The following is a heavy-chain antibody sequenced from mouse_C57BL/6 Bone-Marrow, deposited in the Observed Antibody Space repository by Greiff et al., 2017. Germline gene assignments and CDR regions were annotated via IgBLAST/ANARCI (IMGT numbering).Heavy chain of an antibody. CDR2: IDPEIGDT. Sequence: VQLQQSGAELVRPGASVKLSCTASGFNIKDDYIHWVKQRPEQGLEWIGWIDPEIGDTEFASKFQGKATITSDTSSNTAYLQLSSLTSEDTAVYYCSSFDGNYFDFWGQGTPLTDAS. CDR1: GFNIKDDY. J-gene: IGHJ2*01. V-gene: IGHV14-4*01. D-gene: IGHD2-3*01. CDR3: SSFDGNYFDF.